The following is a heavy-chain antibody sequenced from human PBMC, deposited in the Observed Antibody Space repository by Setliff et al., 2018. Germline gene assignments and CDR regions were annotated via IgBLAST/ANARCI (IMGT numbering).Heavy chain of an antibody. CDR1: GGSIGSYY. V-gene: IGHV4-4*07. Sequence: PSETLSLTCTVSGGSIGSYYWTWIRHSAGKGLEWIGRIYSRGNTNYNPSLKSRVTLSVDTSKNLFSLKMTSMTAADTAIYYCARESIAAEDWGQGTLVTVSS. CDR3: ARESIAAED. D-gene: IGHD6-13*01. J-gene: IGHJ4*02. CDR2: IYSRGNT.